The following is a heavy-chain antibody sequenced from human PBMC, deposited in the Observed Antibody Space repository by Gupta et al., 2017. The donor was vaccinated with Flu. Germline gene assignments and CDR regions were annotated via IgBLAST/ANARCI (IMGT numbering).Heavy chain of an antibody. J-gene: IGHJ4*02. V-gene: IGHV1-24*01. CDR1: RHPLTELS. D-gene: IGHD6-13*01. Sequence: QVQLVQSGTEVKKPGASVKVSCKVPRHPLTELSVHWVRQPPGKGFEWMGGFTPEAVNVSYAQKFQGRVTMTEDTSTDTVYMKLSSLRSEDTAVDYCATDASSSWYHFDYWGQGTRVTVSA. CDR3: ATDASSSWYHFDY. CDR2: FTPEAVNV.